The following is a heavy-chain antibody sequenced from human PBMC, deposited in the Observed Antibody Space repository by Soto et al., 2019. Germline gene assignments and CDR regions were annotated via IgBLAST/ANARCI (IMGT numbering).Heavy chain of an antibody. CDR1: GYTFPGYY. D-gene: IGHD6-13*01. CDR2: INPNSGGT. J-gene: IGHJ3*02. CDR3: ARTPGIAAATTDALDI. V-gene: IGHV1-2*04. Sequence: ASVTVSCTASGYTFPGYYMHWVRQAPGQGLEWMGWINPNSGGTNYAQKFQGWVTMTRDTSISTAYMELSRLRSDDTAVYYCARTPGIAAATTDALDIWGQGTMVTISS.